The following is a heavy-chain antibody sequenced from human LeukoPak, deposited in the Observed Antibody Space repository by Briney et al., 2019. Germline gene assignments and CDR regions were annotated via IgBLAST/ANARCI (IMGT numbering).Heavy chain of an antibody. CDR2: ISYDGSNK. J-gene: IGHJ4*02. CDR3: ARSPGLSGFDY. V-gene: IGHV3-30-3*01. D-gene: IGHD3-16*02. Sequence: PGGSLRLSCAASGFTFSSYAMHWVRQAPGKGLEWVAVISYDGSNKYYADSVKGRFTISRDNSKNTLYLQMNSLRAEDTAVYYCARSPGLSGFDYWGQGTLVTVSS. CDR1: GFTFSSYA.